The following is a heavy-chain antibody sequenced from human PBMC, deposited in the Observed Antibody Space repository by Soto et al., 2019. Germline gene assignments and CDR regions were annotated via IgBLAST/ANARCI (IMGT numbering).Heavy chain of an antibody. CDR1: GGSFSGYY. CDR3: AGARIQVRLGRWFGP. V-gene: IGHV4-34*01. CDR2: INHSGST. J-gene: IGHJ5*01. Sequence: QVQLQQWGAGLLKPSETLSLTCAVYGGSFSGYYWSWIRQPPGKGLEWIGEINHSGSTNYNPSLKSRVTRTVDASKKQVSLKLGAGAAGDPAVYYCAGARIQVRLGRWFGPWGQGTPVTVSS. D-gene: IGHD5-18*01.